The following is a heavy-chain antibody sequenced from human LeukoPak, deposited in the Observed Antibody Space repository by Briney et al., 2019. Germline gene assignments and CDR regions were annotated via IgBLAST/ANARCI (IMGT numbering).Heavy chain of an antibody. CDR3: AKVSFEMYYDFWSGYYHFDY. D-gene: IGHD3-3*01. V-gene: IGHV3-23*01. Sequence: GGSLRLSCAASGFTFAGYAMSWVRQAPGKGLEWVSAISGSGGSTYYADSVKGRFTISRDNSKNTLYLQMNSLRAEDTAVYYCAKVSFEMYYDFWSGYYHFDYWGQGTLVTVSS. CDR1: GFTFAGYA. CDR2: ISGSGGST. J-gene: IGHJ4*02.